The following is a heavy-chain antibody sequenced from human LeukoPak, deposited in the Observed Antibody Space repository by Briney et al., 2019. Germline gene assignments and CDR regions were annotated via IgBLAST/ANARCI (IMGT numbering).Heavy chain of an antibody. CDR3: ARESATSGWLFDY. V-gene: IGHV3-30*02. J-gene: IGHJ4*02. D-gene: IGHD6-19*01. Sequence: GGSLRLSCAASGFIFNSYGMHWVRQAPGKGLEWVALIWFDGSNKYYADSVKGRFTISRDNSKNTLYLQMGSLRAEDLAVYYCARESATSGWLFDYWGQGTLVTVSS. CDR2: IWFDGSNK. CDR1: GFIFNSYG.